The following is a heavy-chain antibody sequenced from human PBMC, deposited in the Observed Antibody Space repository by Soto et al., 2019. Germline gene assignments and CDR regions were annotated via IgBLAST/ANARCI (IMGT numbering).Heavy chain of an antibody. CDR3: AREAVDLYSSSPGWFDP. J-gene: IGHJ5*02. V-gene: IGHV3-21*01. Sequence: GGSLRLSCAASGFTFSSYSMNWVRQAPGKGLEWVSSISSSSSYIYYADSVKGRFTISRDNAKNSLYLQMNSLRAEDTVVYYCAREAVDLYSSSPGWFDPWGQGTLVTVSS. CDR1: GFTFSSYS. D-gene: IGHD6-6*01. CDR2: ISSSSSYI.